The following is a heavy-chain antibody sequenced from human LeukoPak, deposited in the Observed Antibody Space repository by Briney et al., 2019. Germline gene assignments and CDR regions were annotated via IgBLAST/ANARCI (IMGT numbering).Heavy chain of an antibody. J-gene: IGHJ4*02. Sequence: GGSLRLSCADSGFTFSTYAMGWVRQSPGKGLEWVSSIKGGGGDPFYADSVKGRFTISRDNSKNTPFLQLNSLRAEDSAVYYCAKGGHDFNPFYWWGQGTLVTVSS. CDR2: IKGGGGDP. CDR1: GFTFSTYA. V-gene: IGHV3-23*01. D-gene: IGHD2-21*02. CDR3: AKGGHDFNPFYW.